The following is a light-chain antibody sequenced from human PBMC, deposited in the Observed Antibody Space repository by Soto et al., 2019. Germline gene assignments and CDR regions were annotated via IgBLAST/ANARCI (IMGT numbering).Light chain of an antibody. Sequence: EVVMTQSPATLSVSPGERATLSCRASQSVSSKLAWYQQKPGQAPRLLIYGASTRATGIPARFSGSGSGTDFTLTISSLEPEDFAVYYCQQRGNWPPGFTFGPGTKVDIK. CDR3: QQRGNWPPGFT. V-gene: IGKV3-15*01. J-gene: IGKJ3*01. CDR2: GAS. CDR1: QSVSSK.